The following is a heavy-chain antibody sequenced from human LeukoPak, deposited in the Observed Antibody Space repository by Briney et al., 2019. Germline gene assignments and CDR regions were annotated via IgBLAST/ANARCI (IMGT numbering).Heavy chain of an antibody. J-gene: IGHJ4*02. CDR2: IYYNVST. Sequence: SETLSLTCSVSGNSISSYYWSWIRQPPGKGLEWIGYIYYNVSTNYNPSLKSRVTISVDKSKNHFSLKLSSVTAADTAVYYRARLRAPFLDYWGQGMLVTVSS. CDR1: GNSISSYY. D-gene: IGHD3-3*01. V-gene: IGHV4-59*08. CDR3: ARLRAPFLDY.